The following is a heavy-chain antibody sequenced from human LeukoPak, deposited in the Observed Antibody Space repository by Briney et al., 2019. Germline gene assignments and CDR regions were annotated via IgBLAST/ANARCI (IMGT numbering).Heavy chain of an antibody. CDR2: IYYSGST. Sequence: PSETLSLTCTVSGGSISSYYWSWIRQPPGKGLEWIGYIYYSGSTNYNPSLKSRVTISVDTSKNQFSLKLSSVTAADTAVYYCARVSTIWSYYYYMDVWGKGTTVTVPS. J-gene: IGHJ6*03. CDR3: ARVSTIWSYYYYMDV. CDR1: GGSISSYY. V-gene: IGHV4-59*01. D-gene: IGHD3-9*01.